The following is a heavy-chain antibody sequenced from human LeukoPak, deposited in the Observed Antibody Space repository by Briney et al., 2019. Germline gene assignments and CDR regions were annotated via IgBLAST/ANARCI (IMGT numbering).Heavy chain of an antibody. D-gene: IGHD3-10*01. V-gene: IGHV3-21*01. J-gene: IGHJ4*02. CDR2: ISTGGDNR. CDR1: GFTFSRYA. CDR3: AGSWFYRDYFEY. Sequence: GGSLRLSCAASGFTFSRYAMNWVRQAPEKGLEWVSYISTGGDNRFYADSLKGRFTISRDNSKNTLYLQMNSLRVEDTAVYYCAGSWFYRDYFEYWGQGTLVTVSS.